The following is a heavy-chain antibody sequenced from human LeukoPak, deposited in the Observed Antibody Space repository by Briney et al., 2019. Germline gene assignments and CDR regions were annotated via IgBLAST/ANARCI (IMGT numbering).Heavy chain of an antibody. Sequence: SVKVSCKASGGTFSSYAISWVRQAPGQGLEWMGRIIPILGIANYAQKLQGRVTITADKSTSTAYMELSSLRSEDTAVYYCARARYGDSFYGMDVWGQGTTVTVSS. CDR1: GGTFSSYA. CDR2: IIPILGIA. CDR3: ARARYGDSFYGMDV. D-gene: IGHD4-17*01. J-gene: IGHJ6*02. V-gene: IGHV1-69*04.